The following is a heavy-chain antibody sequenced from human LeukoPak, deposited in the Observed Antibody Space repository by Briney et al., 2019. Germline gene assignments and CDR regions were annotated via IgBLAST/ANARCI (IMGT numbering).Heavy chain of an antibody. V-gene: IGHV3-7*01. Sequence: GGSLRLSCAASGFTFSSYWMSWVRQAPGKGLEWVAKIKQDGSEKYYVDSVKGRFTISRDNAKNSLSLQMYSLRAEDTAVYYCARDQGYCTSASCRGDAFDVWGQGSMVSVSS. CDR1: GFTFSSYW. CDR2: IKQDGSEK. D-gene: IGHD2-2*01. J-gene: IGHJ3*01. CDR3: ARDQGYCTSASCRGDAFDV.